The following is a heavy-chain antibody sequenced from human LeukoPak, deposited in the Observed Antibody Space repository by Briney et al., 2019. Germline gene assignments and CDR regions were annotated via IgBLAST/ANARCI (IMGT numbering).Heavy chain of an antibody. Sequence: PSETLSLTCTVSGGSISSSSYYWGWIRQAPGKGLVWVSRINSDGSSTSYADSVKGRFTISRDNAKNTLYLQMNSLRAEDTAVYYCARGRGMDVWGQGTTVTVSS. J-gene: IGHJ6*02. CDR3: ARGRGMDV. CDR1: GGSISSSSYY. CDR2: INSDGSST. V-gene: IGHV3-74*01.